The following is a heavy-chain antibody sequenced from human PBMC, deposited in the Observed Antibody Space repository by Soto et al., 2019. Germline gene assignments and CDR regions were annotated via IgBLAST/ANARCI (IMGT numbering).Heavy chain of an antibody. V-gene: IGHV3-23*01. Sequence: EVQLLESGGGLVQPGGSLRLSCVVSGFTFNNYAMNWVRQAPGKGLEWVSGISARGGSTYYADSVKGRFTISRDSSKHTLCLQMNSLRADDTAIYHCAIHCYYVSGSYYAVDYGGQGTLVTVSS. CDR2: ISARGGST. J-gene: IGHJ4*02. D-gene: IGHD3-10*01. CDR3: AIHCYYVSGSYYAVDY. CDR1: GFTFNNYA.